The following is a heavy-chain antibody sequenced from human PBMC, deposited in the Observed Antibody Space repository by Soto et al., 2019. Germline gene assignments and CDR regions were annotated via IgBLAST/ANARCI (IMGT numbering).Heavy chain of an antibody. CDR2: SNASYGNT. V-gene: IGHV1-3*01. D-gene: IGHD7-27*01. Sequence: GSVKVSCKASGYTFSSYAMHWVRQAPGQRLEWMGWSNASYGNTKSSQKLQDRVTISRDTSASTAYMKLTSLRSEDTAVYYCARGTGDGTFDFWGQGTLVTVSS. CDR3: ARGTGDGTFDF. CDR1: GYTFSSYA. J-gene: IGHJ4*02.